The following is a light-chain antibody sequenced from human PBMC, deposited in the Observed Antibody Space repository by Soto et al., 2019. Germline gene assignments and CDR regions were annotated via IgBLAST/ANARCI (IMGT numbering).Light chain of an antibody. V-gene: IGLV2-8*01. CDR1: SSDVGGYNY. J-gene: IGLJ1*01. Sequence: QSLFRQPPSASGAPGKSFTISCTGTSSDVGGYNYVSWYQQHPGKAPKLMIYEVSKRPSGVPDRFSGSKSGNTASLTVSGLQAEDEADYSCSSYAGSNNFGVFGTGTKVTVL. CDR3: SSYAGSNNFGV. CDR2: EVS.